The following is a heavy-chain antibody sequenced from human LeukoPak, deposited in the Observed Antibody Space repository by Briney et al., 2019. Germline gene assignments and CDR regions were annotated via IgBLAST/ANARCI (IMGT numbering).Heavy chain of an antibody. V-gene: IGHV4-38-2*02. CDR1: GYSISSGYY. CDR2: IYHSGST. J-gene: IGHJ3*02. Sequence: SETLSLTCTVAGYSISSGYYWGWIRQPPGKGLEWIGSIYHSGSTYYNPSLKSRVTISVDTSKNQFSLKLSSVTAADTAVYYCARRYYYGSGSYYKPNSPQDAFDIWGQGTMVTVSS. CDR3: ARRYYYGSGSYYKPNSPQDAFDI. D-gene: IGHD3-10*01.